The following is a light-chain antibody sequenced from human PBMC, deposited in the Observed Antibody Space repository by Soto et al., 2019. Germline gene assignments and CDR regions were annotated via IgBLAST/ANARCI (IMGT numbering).Light chain of an antibody. CDR2: DAS. CDR1: QSISKY. Sequence: EIVLTQSPVTLSLSPGERATLSCRASQSISKYLAWYQQKPGQAPRLLIYDASNRAAGIPARFTGSGSGTDFTLTISSQEPEDFAVYYCQQRSNWRGTFGGGTKVEIK. V-gene: IGKV3-11*01. J-gene: IGKJ4*01. CDR3: QQRSNWRGT.